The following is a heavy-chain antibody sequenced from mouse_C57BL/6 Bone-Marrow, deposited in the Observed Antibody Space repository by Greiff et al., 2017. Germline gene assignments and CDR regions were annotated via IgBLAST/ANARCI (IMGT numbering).Heavy chain of an antibody. Sequence: VQLQQPGAELVKPGASVKLSCKASGYTFTSYWMHWVKQRPGQGLEWIGMIHPNSGSTNYNEKFKSKATLTVDKSSSTAYMQLSSLTSEDSAVYYCARIYYDYDERAMDYWGQGTSVTVSS. D-gene: IGHD2-4*01. CDR1: GYTFTSYW. CDR3: ARIYYDYDERAMDY. V-gene: IGHV1-64*01. CDR2: IHPNSGST. J-gene: IGHJ4*01.